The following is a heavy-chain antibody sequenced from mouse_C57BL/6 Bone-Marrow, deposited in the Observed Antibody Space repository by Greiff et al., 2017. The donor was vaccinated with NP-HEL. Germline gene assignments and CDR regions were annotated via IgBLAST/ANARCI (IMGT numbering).Heavy chain of an antibody. Sequence: VQLQQSGAELVRPGASVKLSCTASGFTIKDDYMHWVKQRPEQGLEWIGWIDPENGDTEYASKFQGKATITADTSSNTAYLQLSSLTSEDTAVYYCTTKGATMSTTKGFYAMDYWGQGTSVTVSS. J-gene: IGHJ4*01. V-gene: IGHV14-4*01. CDR1: GFTIKDDY. D-gene: IGHD2-4*01. CDR3: TTKGATMSTTKGFYAMDY. CDR2: IDPENGDT.